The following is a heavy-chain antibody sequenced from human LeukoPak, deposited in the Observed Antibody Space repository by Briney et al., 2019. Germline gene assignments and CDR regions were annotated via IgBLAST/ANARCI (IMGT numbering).Heavy chain of an antibody. CDR1: GGSISTSNYY. Sequence: SETLSLTCTVSGGSISTSNYYWGWIRQPPGKGLEWIGNIFYSGSTYYSPSLKSRVTISVDTSKNQFSLKLSSVTAADTAVYYCARVRGLRNAFDIWGQGTMVTVSS. J-gene: IGHJ3*02. V-gene: IGHV4-39*07. CDR3: ARVRGLRNAFDI. CDR2: IFYSGST.